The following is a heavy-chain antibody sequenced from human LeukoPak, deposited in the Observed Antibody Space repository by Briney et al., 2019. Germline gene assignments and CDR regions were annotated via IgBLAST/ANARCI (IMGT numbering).Heavy chain of an antibody. J-gene: IGHJ3*02. CDR3: ARDLGYKDYVSAFDI. CDR2: INWNGGST. V-gene: IGHV3-20*04. D-gene: IGHD5-24*01. CDR1: AFTFDDYG. Sequence: PGGSLRLSCAASAFTFDDYGMTWVRHAPGKGLEWVSGINWNGGSTGYAVSVKGRFTIFRDSAKNSLYLQMNSLRAEDTALYYCARDLGYKDYVSAFDIWGQGTMVTVSS.